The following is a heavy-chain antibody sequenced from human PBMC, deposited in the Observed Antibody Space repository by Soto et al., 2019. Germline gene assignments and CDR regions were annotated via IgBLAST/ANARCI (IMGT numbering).Heavy chain of an antibody. CDR3: ATSLQYSSSWYYWCAGRPQCDY. V-gene: IGHV1-18*01. CDR1: GYTLPSDG. J-gene: IGHJ4*02. Sequence: XSVKVSCAASGYTLPSDGISWVRQDPVQGLEWMGWISAYNGNTNYSQKLQGRVTMTTDTSTSTAYMELRSLRSDETAVNYGATSLQYSSSWYYWCAGRPQCDYWGQGTLVTVSS. D-gene: IGHD6-13*01. CDR2: ISAYNGNT.